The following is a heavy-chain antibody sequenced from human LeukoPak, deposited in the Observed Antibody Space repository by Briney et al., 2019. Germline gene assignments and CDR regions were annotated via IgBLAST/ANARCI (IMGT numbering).Heavy chain of an antibody. Sequence: GGSLRLSCTASGFTFIKNAMNWVRQVPGKGLEWVSSISSSGGGSYNADSVKGRFTISRDNSKNTVYLQMNSLRAEDTAVYYCARDLLYSGSYSWYFDLWGRGTPVTVSS. V-gene: IGHV3-23*01. CDR2: ISSSGGGS. CDR3: ARDLLYSGSYSWYFDL. D-gene: IGHD1-26*01. J-gene: IGHJ2*01. CDR1: GFTFIKNA.